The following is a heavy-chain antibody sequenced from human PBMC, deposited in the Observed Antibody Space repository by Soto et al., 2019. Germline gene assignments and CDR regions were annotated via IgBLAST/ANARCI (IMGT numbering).Heavy chain of an antibody. CDR2: IKQDGSEK. D-gene: IGHD3-3*01. CDR3: ARGASYDFWSGYSRLYYFDY. Sequence: SLRLSCAASGFTWSSYWMSWVRQAPGKGLEWVANIKQDGSEKYYVDSVKGRFTISRDNAKNSLYLQMNSLRAEDTAVYYCARGASYDFWSGYSRLYYFDYWGQGTLVTVSS. J-gene: IGHJ4*02. CDR1: GFTWSSYW. V-gene: IGHV3-7*01.